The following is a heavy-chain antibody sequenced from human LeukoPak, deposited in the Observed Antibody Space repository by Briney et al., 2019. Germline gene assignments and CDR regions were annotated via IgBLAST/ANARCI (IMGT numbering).Heavy chain of an antibody. J-gene: IGHJ4*02. CDR2: ISNSGSTI. V-gene: IGHV3-48*02. CDR3: ARDSLYAFDY. CDR1: GFTFSTYS. Sequence: QPGGSLRLSCAASGFTFSTYSMNWVRQAPGKGLEWVSYISNSGSTIFYADSVKGRFTVSRDNAKNSLYLQMNSLRDEDTAVYYCARDSLYAFDYWGQGPLVTVSS. D-gene: IGHD2-2*02.